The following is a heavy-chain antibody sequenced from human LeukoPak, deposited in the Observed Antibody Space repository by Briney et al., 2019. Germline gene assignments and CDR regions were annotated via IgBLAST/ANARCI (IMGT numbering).Heavy chain of an antibody. D-gene: IGHD1-14*01. V-gene: IGHV4-34*01. CDR3: AREPIL. J-gene: IGHJ4*02. CDR1: GGSISSYY. CDR2: INHSGST. Sequence: SETLSLTCTVSGGSISSYYCSWIRQPPGKGLEWIGEINHSGSTNYNPSLKSRVTISVDTSKNQFSLKLSSVTAADTAVYYCAREPILWGQGTLVTVSS.